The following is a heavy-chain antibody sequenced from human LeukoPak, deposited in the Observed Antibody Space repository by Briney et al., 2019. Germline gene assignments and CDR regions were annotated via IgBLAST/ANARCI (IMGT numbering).Heavy chain of an antibody. D-gene: IGHD1-26*01. CDR3: AKDLSSGSLELFDY. Sequence: GGSLRLSCAASGFTFSSYAMSWVRQAPGKGLKWVSAISGSGGSTYYADSVKGRFTISRDNSKNTLYLQMNSLRAEDTAVYYCAKDLSSGSLELFDYWGQGTLVTVSS. V-gene: IGHV3-23*01. CDR1: GFTFSSYA. J-gene: IGHJ4*02. CDR2: ISGSGGST.